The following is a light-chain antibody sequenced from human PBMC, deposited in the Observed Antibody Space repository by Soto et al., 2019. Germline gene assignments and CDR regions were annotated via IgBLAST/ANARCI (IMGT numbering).Light chain of an antibody. CDR2: AAS. Sequence: DIQMTHSPSSLSASVEDRFIITCRASQSISNHLNWYQQKPGKGPNLLIYAASNLRTGVPSRFSGSGSGTEFTLTISGLLPEDFATYFCQQSYSTPSLTFGGGTKVDIK. CDR3: QQSYSTPSLT. CDR1: QSISNH. V-gene: IGKV1-39*01. J-gene: IGKJ4*01.